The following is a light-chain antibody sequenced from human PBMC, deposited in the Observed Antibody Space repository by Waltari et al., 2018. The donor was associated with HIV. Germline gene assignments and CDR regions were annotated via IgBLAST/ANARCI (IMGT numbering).Light chain of an antibody. V-gene: IGLV3-25*03. Sequence: SYDLTQTPSVSVSPGQTARTTCSRGALPKKYSSWYRQKAGQAPILLIYKDIERPSGIPERISGSGSGTGVTLTITDVQAEDEGDYFCQSTDHDGTWVFGGGTKLTVL. CDR2: KDI. J-gene: IGLJ3*02. CDR1: ALPKKY. CDR3: QSTDHDGTWV.